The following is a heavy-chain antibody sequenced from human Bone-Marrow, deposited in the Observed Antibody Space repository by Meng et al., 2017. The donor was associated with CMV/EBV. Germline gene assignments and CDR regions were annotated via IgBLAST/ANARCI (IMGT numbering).Heavy chain of an antibody. D-gene: IGHD3-10*01. J-gene: IGHJ5*02. Sequence: ASVKVSCKASGYTFTSYDINWVRQATGQGLEWMGWMNPNSGNTGYAQKFQGRVTMTRNTSISTAYMDLSSLRSEDTAIYYYTRGRGSTHKGNWFDPWGQGTLVTVSS. CDR1: GYTFTSYD. CDR3: TRGRGSTHKGNWFDP. V-gene: IGHV1-8*01. CDR2: MNPNSGNT.